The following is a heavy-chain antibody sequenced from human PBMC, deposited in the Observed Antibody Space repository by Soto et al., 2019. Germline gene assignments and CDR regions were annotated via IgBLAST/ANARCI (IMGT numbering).Heavy chain of an antibody. Sequence: QVQLQESGPGLVQPSQTLSLTCTVSGGSISSGGFYWSWIRQHPEKGLEWIGWIEHSGNTYYNPSLKSRVTLLEDTSKNQFSLKLTSVTAADTAVYYCARGTYQYYDSSGVQNRFDPWGQGTLVTVSS. CDR3: ARGTYQYYDSSGVQNRFDP. J-gene: IGHJ5*02. V-gene: IGHV4-31*03. D-gene: IGHD3-22*01. CDR1: GGSISSGGFY. CDR2: IEHSGNT.